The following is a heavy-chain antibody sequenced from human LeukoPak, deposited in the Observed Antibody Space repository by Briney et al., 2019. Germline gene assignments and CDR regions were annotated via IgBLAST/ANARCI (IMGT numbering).Heavy chain of an antibody. Sequence: GGSLRLSCAASGFTFSSYSMNWVRQAPGKGLEWVSSISSSSSYIYYADSVKGRFTISRDNAKNSLYLQMNSLRAEDTAVYYCASPRGYDSRDFDYWGQGTLVTVSS. CDR2: ISSSSSYI. D-gene: IGHD5-12*01. CDR1: GFTFSSYS. V-gene: IGHV3-21*01. CDR3: ASPRGYDSRDFDY. J-gene: IGHJ4*02.